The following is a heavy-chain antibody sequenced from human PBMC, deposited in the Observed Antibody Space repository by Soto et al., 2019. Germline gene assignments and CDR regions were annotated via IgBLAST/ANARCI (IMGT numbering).Heavy chain of an antibody. CDR3: SRGDATKIVVTTYDGMDV. D-gene: IGHD4-17*01. J-gene: IGHJ6*02. CDR1: GGTLRNYG. CDR2: IIPVFGTA. Sequence: QVQLVQSGAEVKKPGSSVRVSCKASGGTLRNYGISWVRQAPGQGLEWMGGIIPVFGTANYAQKFQGRVTXXAXXSTSTVYMDVTSLRSEDTAVYYCSRGDATKIVVTTYDGMDVWGQGTTVTVSS. V-gene: IGHV1-69*12.